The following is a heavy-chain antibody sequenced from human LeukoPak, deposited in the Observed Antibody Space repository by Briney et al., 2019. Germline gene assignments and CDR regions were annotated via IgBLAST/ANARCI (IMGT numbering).Heavy chain of an antibody. CDR1: GGSISSGGYY. D-gene: IGHD2-15*01. Sequence: SETLSLTCTVSGGSISSGGYYWSWLRQHPGKGLEWIGYIYYSGSTYYNPSLKSRVTISVDTSKNQFSLKLSSVTAADTAVYYCARDYPSYSGLGYFDLWGRGTLVTVSS. J-gene: IGHJ2*01. CDR3: ARDYPSYSGLGYFDL. V-gene: IGHV4-31*03. CDR2: IYYSGST.